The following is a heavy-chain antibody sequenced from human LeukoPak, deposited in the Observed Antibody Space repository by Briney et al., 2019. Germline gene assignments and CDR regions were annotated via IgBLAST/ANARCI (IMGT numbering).Heavy chain of an antibody. CDR1: GGSFSGYY. CDR2: INHSGST. CDR3: ARDHIVVVPAAENGLDY. J-gene: IGHJ4*02. D-gene: IGHD2-2*01. V-gene: IGHV4-34*01. Sequence: PSETLSLTCAVYGGSFSGYYWSWIRQPPGKGLEWIGEINHSGSTNYNPSLKSRVTISVDTSKNQFSLKLSSVTAADTAVYYYARDHIVVVPAAENGLDYWGQGTLVTVSS.